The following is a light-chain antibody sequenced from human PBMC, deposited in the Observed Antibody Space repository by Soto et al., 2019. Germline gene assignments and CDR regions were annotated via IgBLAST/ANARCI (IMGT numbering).Light chain of an antibody. V-gene: IGKV3-20*01. CDR3: QQYGTSPRT. CDR1: ESVSSNY. CDR2: GAS. Sequence: EIVLTQSPGTLSLSPGERATLSCRATESVSSNYLAWYQQKPGQAPRVLIYGASIRATGIPDRFSGSGSETDFTLTICRLEPEDFAVYYCQQYGTSPRTFGQGTKVEIK. J-gene: IGKJ1*01.